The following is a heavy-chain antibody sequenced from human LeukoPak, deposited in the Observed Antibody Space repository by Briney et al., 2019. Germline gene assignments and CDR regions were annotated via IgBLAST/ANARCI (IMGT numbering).Heavy chain of an antibody. Sequence: SETLSLTCTVSGGSISSYYWSWIRQPPGKGLEWIGYIYYSGSTNYNPSLKSRVTISVDTSKNQISLKLSSVTAADTAVYYCARDGDYGDFDYWGQGTLVTVSS. D-gene: IGHD4-17*01. J-gene: IGHJ4*02. CDR3: ARDGDYGDFDY. V-gene: IGHV4-59*01. CDR2: IYYSGST. CDR1: GGSISSYY.